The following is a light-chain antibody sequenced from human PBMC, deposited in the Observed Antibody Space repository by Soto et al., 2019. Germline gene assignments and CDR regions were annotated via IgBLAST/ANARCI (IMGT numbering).Light chain of an antibody. CDR3: QSYDSSLSGGV. J-gene: IGLJ3*02. CDR1: SSNIGAGYD. CDR2: GNS. Sequence: QSVLTQPPSVSGAPGQRVTISCTGSSSNIGAGYDVHWYQQLPGTAPKLLIHGNSNRPSGVPDRFSGSKSGTSASLAITGLQAGDEADYYCQSYDSSLSGGVFGGGTKLTVL. V-gene: IGLV1-40*01.